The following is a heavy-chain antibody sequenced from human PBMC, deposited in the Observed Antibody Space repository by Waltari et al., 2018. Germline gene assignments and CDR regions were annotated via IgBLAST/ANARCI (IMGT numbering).Heavy chain of an antibody. J-gene: IGHJ3*02. CDR1: GGSISSSSYY. V-gene: IGHV4-39*07. Sequence: QLQLQESGPGLVKPSETLSLTCTVSGGSISSSSYYWGWIRQPPGKGLEWIGSIYYSGSTYYNPSLKSRVTISVDTSKNQFSLKLSSVTAADTAVYYCARDPRGGRWLQEVAFDIWGQGTMVTVSS. CDR2: IYYSGST. CDR3: ARDPRGGRWLQEVAFDI. D-gene: IGHD5-12*01.